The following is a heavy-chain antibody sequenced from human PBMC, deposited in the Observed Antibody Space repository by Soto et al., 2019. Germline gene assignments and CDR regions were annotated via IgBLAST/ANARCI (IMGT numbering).Heavy chain of an antibody. CDR3: ARDNRAAAAD. J-gene: IGHJ4*02. Sequence: QVQLQESGPGLVKPSQTLSLTCTVSGGSISSGGYYWSWIRQHPGKGLEWIGYIYYSGSTYYNPSLRSGVNISVDTSKNQFSLKLSSVTAADTAVYYCARDNRAAAADWGQGTLVTVSS. CDR2: IYYSGST. D-gene: IGHD6-13*01. CDR1: GGSISSGGYY. V-gene: IGHV4-31*03.